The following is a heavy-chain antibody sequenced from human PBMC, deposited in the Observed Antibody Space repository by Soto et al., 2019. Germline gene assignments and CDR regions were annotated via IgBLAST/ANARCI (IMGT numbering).Heavy chain of an antibody. CDR3: ARKDSGYADYMDV. CDR2: IYYSGGT. D-gene: IGHD5-12*01. Sequence: QVQLQESGPGLVKPSQTLSLTCTVSGGSISRGGYYWSWIRQHPGKGLEWIGYIYYSGGTYYNPSLNSRVTISVDTSENQVSLRLSSVTAADPAVYYCARKDSGYADYMDVWGKGTTVTVSS. V-gene: IGHV4-31*03. J-gene: IGHJ6*03. CDR1: GGSISRGGYY.